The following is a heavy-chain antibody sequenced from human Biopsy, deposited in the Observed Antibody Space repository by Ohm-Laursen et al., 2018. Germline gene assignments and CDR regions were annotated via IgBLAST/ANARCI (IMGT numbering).Heavy chain of an antibody. Sequence: SVKASCKASGVAFTNYAINWGRQAPGHGLGWMGGIITVSETAGYAARFQGRVTITADVTTTTAYMDLSGLRSEDTAVYYCVAYPSSGFFENNDDFAMDVWGQGTTVIVSS. V-gene: IGHV1-69*13. J-gene: IGHJ6*02. CDR2: IITVSETA. D-gene: IGHD6-19*01. CDR1: GVAFTNYA. CDR3: VAYPSSGFFENNDDFAMDV.